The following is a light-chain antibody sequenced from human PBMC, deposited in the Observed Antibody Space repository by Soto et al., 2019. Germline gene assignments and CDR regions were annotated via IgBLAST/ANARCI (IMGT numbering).Light chain of an antibody. CDR2: DAS. J-gene: IGKJ3*01. CDR1: EDISNN. V-gene: IGKV1-33*01. Sequence: DIQMTQSPSSLSASVGDRVTITCQAGEDISNNLNWYQQKPGKAPKLLIYDASNLKTGVPSRFSGSGSETDFTFTSSSLQAEDIATYYCQQYDNLPFTFGPGTKVGIK. CDR3: QQYDNLPFT.